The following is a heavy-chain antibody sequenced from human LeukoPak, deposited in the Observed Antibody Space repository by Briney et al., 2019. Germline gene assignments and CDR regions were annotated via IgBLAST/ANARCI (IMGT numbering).Heavy chain of an antibody. Sequence: PGGSLRLSCAASGFTFDDYGMSWVRQAPGKGLEWVSVIYSGGSTYYADSVKGRFTISRDNSKNTLYLQMNSLRAEDTAVYYCARDLLAYYDSSGYSSFDYWGQGTLVTVSS. CDR1: GFTFDDYG. CDR2: IYSGGST. CDR3: ARDLLAYYDSSGYSSFDY. V-gene: IGHV3-66*01. J-gene: IGHJ4*02. D-gene: IGHD3-22*01.